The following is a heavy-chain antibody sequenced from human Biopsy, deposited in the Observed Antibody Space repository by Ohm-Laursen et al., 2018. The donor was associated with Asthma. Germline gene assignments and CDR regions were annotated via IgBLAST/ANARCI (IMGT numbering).Heavy chain of an antibody. J-gene: IGHJ4*02. D-gene: IGHD6-19*01. Sequence: SLRLSCAALRFTYEMHWVRQAPGKGLEWVAVISYDGSSIYYADSVKGRFTISRDNSKNTLSLQMNSLTAEDTVVYYCAREGVAGTHIEDWGQGTLVTVSS. CDR2: ISYDGSSI. CDR1: RFTYE. CDR3: AREGVAGTHIED. V-gene: IGHV3-30-3*01.